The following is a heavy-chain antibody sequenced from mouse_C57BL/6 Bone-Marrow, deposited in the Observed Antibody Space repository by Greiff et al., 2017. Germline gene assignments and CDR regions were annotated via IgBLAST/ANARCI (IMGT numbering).Heavy chain of an antibody. D-gene: IGHD2-2*01. V-gene: IGHV1-19*01. J-gene: IGHJ2*01. CDR3: APLWFYFDY. CDR2: INPYNGGT. CDR1: GYTFTDYY. Sequence: DVKLVESGPVLVKPGASVKMSCKASGYTFTDYYMNWVKQSHGKSLEWIGVINPYNGGTSYNQKFKGKATLTVDKSSSTAYMELNSLTSEDSAVYYCAPLWFYFDYWGQGTTLTVSS.